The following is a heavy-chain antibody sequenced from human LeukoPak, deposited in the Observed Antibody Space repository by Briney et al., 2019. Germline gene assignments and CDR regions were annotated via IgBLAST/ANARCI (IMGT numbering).Heavy chain of an antibody. CDR2: IYYSGST. V-gene: IGHV4-31*03. D-gene: IGHD3-16*01. Sequence: SQTLSLTCTVSGGSISSGGYYWSWIRQHPGKGLEWIGYIYYSGSTYYNPSLKSRVTISVDTSKNQFSLKLSSVTAADTAVYYCARGYLNPFMSTFDYWGQGTLVTVSS. CDR3: ARGYLNPFMSTFDY. CDR1: GGSISSGGYY. J-gene: IGHJ4*02.